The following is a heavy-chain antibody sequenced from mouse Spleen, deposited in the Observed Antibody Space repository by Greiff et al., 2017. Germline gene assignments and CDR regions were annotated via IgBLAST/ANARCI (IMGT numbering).Heavy chain of an antibody. CDR2: INPNNGGT. CDR3: ARKWNYGNWFAY. V-gene: IGHV1-26*01. CDR1: GYTFTDYY. J-gene: IGHJ3*01. D-gene: IGHD2-1*01. Sequence: EVQLQQSGPELVKPGASVKISCKASGYTFTDYYMNWVKQSHGKSLEWIGDINPNNGGTSYNQKFKGKATLTVDKSSSTAYMELRSLTSEDSAVYYCARKWNYGNWFAYWGQGTLVTVSA.